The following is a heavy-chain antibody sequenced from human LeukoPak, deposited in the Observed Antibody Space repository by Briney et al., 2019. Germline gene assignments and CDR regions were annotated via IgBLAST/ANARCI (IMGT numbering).Heavy chain of an antibody. D-gene: IGHD1-26*01. J-gene: IGHJ4*02. CDR1: GFSFNNYG. CDR2: ISYDGSNK. V-gene: IGHV3-30*19. CDR3: ARSPGILGTNYFDY. Sequence: GGSLRLSCAASGFSFNNYGMHWVRQAPGKGLEWVAVISYDGSNKNYADSVKGRFTISGDNSKNTLYLQMNSLRAEDTSVYYCARSPGILGTNYFDYWGQGTLVTVSS.